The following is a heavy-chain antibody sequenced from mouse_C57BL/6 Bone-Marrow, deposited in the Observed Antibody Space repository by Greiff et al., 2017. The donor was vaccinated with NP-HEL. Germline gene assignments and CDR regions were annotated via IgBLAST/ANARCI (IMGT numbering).Heavy chain of an antibody. J-gene: IGHJ2*01. D-gene: IGHD1-1*01. CDR3: ARKGTTVVAFDY. Sequence: EVQLQQSGPVLVKPGASVKMSCKASGYTFTDYYMNWVKQSHGKSLEWIGVINPYNGGTSYNQKFKGKATLTVDKSSSTAYMELNSLTSEDSAVYYCARKGTTVVAFDYWGQGTTLTVSS. V-gene: IGHV1-19*01. CDR2: INPYNGGT. CDR1: GYTFTDYY.